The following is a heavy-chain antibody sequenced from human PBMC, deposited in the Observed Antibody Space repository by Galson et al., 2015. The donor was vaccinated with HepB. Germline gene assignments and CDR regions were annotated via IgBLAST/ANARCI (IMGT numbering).Heavy chain of an antibody. Sequence: IRQPPGKGLEWIGEINHSGSTNYNPSLKSRVTISVDTSKNQFSLKLSSVTAADTAVYYCARALLSTYSSSGNWFDPWGQGTLVTVSS. D-gene: IGHD6-13*01. CDR2: INHSGST. CDR3: ARALLSTYSSSGNWFDP. J-gene: IGHJ5*02. V-gene: IGHV4-34*01.